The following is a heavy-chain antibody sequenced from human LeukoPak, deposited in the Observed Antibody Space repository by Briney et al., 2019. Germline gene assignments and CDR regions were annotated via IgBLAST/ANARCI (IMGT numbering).Heavy chain of an antibody. Sequence: GGPLKISCKGSGCRFTSYWIGGGRQLPGKGLEWMGIIYPGDSDATYSPSFQGQVTISADKSISTAYLQWSSLKASDTAMYYCARGRGVGWYNWFDPWGQGTLVTVSS. V-gene: IGHV5-51*01. CDR3: ARGRGVGWYNWFDP. CDR2: IYPGDSDA. J-gene: IGHJ5*02. D-gene: IGHD6-19*01. CDR1: GCRFTSYW.